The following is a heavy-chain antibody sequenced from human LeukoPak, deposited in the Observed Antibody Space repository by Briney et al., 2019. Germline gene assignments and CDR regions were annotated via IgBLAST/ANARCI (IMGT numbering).Heavy chain of an antibody. CDR3: ARDSNTYYYDSSGYYLPLDY. J-gene: IGHJ4*02. CDR1: GFTFSSYW. CDR2: IKQDGSEK. V-gene: IGHV3-7*01. D-gene: IGHD3-22*01. Sequence: GGSLRLSCAASGFTFSSYWMSWVRQAPGKGLEWVANIKQDGSEKYYVDSVKGRFTISRDNAKNSLYLQMNSLRAEDTAVYYCARDSNTYYYDSSGYYLPLDYWGQGTLVTVSS.